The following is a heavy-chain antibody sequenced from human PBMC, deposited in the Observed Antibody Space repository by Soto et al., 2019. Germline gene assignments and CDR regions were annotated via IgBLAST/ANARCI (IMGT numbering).Heavy chain of an antibody. D-gene: IGHD6-6*01. Sequence: GGSLRLSCAASGFTFSNYAMNWVRQAPGKGLEWVSAISDNGIYIYHADSVKGRFTTSRDNSKNTLYLQMNSLRAEDTAVYYCARDEEARPYFYGMDVWGQGTTVTVSS. CDR2: ISDNGIYI. J-gene: IGHJ6*02. V-gene: IGHV3-23*01. CDR1: GFTFSNYA. CDR3: ARDEEARPYFYGMDV.